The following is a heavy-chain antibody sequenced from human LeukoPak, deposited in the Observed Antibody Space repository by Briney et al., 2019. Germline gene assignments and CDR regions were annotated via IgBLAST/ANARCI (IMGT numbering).Heavy chain of an antibody. V-gene: IGHV4-59*08. Sequence: SETLSLTCTVSGDSINAYYWGWVRQPPGKGLEWIGYIYFSGTTKYNPSLESRVTISVDTSKNQFSLKLSSVTAADTAVYYCARRRAEGGSNGHYNWFDPWGQGILVTVSS. CDR1: GDSINAYY. CDR3: ARRRAEGGSNGHYNWFDP. J-gene: IGHJ5*02. D-gene: IGHD6-13*01. CDR2: IYFSGTT.